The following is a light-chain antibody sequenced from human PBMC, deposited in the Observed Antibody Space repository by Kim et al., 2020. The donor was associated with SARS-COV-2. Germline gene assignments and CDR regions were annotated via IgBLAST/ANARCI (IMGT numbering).Light chain of an antibody. CDR2: QDT. CDR3: QAWYSHTLYV. J-gene: IGLJ1*01. CDR1: NLGDKY. V-gene: IGLV3-1*01. Sequence: SYEPTQPSSVSVSPGQTATITCSGSNLGDKYVCWYQQRPGQSPVLVIHQDTQRPSGIPERFSASNSGATATLIISGTQDIDEADYYCQAWYSHTLYVFG.